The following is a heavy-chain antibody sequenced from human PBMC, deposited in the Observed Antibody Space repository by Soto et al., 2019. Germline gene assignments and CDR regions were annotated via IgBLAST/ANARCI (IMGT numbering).Heavy chain of an antibody. D-gene: IGHD2-8*02. V-gene: IGHV4-39*01. CDR2: IYYSGNT. CDR3: ARGYCTGTCYREGLGWFDP. Sequence: ETLRDTYTVSADSLKRRSYHWCWLRQDPRKGLEWIGTIYYSGNTYYNPSLKSRVTISLYTSRNQFSLRLSSVTAADTAVYYCARGYCTGTCYREGLGWFDPWGQGTLVTVS. J-gene: IGHJ5*02. CDR1: ADSLKRRSYH.